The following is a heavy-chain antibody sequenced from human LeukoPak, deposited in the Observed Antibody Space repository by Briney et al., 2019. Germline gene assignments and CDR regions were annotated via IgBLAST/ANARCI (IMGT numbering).Heavy chain of an antibody. Sequence: SXXVSCKASGGTFISYAISWVRQAPGQGLEWMGGIIPIFCTANYAQKFQRRVTITADESTSTAYMELSSLRSEDTAVYYCAVIAAAAATNFDYWGQGTLVTVSS. CDR3: AVIAAAAATNFDY. CDR1: GGTFISYA. V-gene: IGHV1-69*01. J-gene: IGHJ4*02. CDR2: IIPIFCTA. D-gene: IGHD6-13*01.